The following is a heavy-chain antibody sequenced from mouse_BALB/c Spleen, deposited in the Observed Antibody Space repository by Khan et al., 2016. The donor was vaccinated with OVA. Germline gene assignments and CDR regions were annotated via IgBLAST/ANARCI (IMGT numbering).Heavy chain of an antibody. CDR2: VNPNTGGS. Sequence: VQLQQSGPDLVKPGASVKISCKASGYSFTLYYMTWVKQSHGKSLEWIGRVNPNTGGSDYNQEFKGKAILTVDKSSNTAYMEIHSLTSEGSAVYYCARGYDFFAYWGQGTLVTVSA. CDR3: ARGYDFFAY. V-gene: IGHV1-26*01. J-gene: IGHJ3*01. CDR1: GYSFTLYY. D-gene: IGHD2-14*01.